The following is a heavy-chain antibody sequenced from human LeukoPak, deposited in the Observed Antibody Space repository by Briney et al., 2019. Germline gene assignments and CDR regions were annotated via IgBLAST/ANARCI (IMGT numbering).Heavy chain of an antibody. CDR3: AKEGIGAFDI. Sequence: ASVKVSCKASGYTFTNYGINWVRQAPGQGLEWMGVINPSGGSTINAQKFQGRVTMTRDTSTGTVYMELSSLRSEDTAVYYCAKEGIGAFDIWGQGTMVTVSS. J-gene: IGHJ3*02. CDR1: GYTFTNYG. CDR2: INPSGGST. V-gene: IGHV1-46*01. D-gene: IGHD6-13*01.